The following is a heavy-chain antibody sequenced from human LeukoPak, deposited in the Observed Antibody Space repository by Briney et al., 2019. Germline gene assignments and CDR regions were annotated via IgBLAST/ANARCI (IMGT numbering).Heavy chain of an antibody. CDR2: INHSGST. Sequence: SETLSLTCAVYGGSFSGYYWSWIRQPPGKGLEWIGEINHSGSTNYNPSLKSRVTISVDTSKNQFSLKLSSVTAADTAVYYRARDGGYDSSGFTRYYYYYYGMDVWGQGTTVTVSS. D-gene: IGHD3-22*01. J-gene: IGHJ6*02. CDR3: ARDGGYDSSGFTRYYYYYYGMDV. V-gene: IGHV4-34*01. CDR1: GGSFSGYY.